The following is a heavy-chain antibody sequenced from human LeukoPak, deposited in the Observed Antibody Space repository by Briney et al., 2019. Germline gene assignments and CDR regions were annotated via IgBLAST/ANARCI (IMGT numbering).Heavy chain of an antibody. V-gene: IGHV4-59*01. Sequence: SETLCLTCTVSGGSISSYYWSWVRQPPGKGLEWVGDIYYSGSTNYNPSLKSRVTISVDKSKNPFSLKLSSVTAADTALYYCARGGGIAARPCYFDYWGQGTPVTVSS. CDR3: ARGGGIAARPCYFDY. CDR2: IYYSGST. CDR1: GGSISSYY. D-gene: IGHD6-6*01. J-gene: IGHJ4*02.